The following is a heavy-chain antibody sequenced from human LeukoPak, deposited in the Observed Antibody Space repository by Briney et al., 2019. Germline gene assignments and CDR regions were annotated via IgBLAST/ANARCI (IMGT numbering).Heavy chain of an antibody. V-gene: IGHV1-69*06. CDR3: ARGRSGYDSGVDY. CDR1: GGTLSRYG. J-gene: IGHJ4*02. CDR2: IIPLFGTA. Sequence: ASVKVSCKASGGTLSRYGISWVRQAPGQGLEWMGGIIPLFGTAANYAEKFQGRVTITADKSTNTAYMELSSLRSEDTAVYYCARGRSGYDSGVDYWGQGTLVTVSS. D-gene: IGHD5-12*01.